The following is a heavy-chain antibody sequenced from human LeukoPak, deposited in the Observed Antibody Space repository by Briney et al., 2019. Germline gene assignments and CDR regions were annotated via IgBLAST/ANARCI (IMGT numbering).Heavy chain of an antibody. CDR1: GGSISSGGYY. CDR3: ARETGIGGFGP. Sequence: SETLSLTCTVSGGSISSGGYYWSWIRQPAGKGLEWIGRIYTSGSTNYNPSLKSRVTMSVDTSKNQFSLKLSSVTAADTAVYYCARETGIGGFGPWGQGTLVTVSS. D-gene: IGHD3-9*01. CDR2: IYTSGST. J-gene: IGHJ5*02. V-gene: IGHV4-61*02.